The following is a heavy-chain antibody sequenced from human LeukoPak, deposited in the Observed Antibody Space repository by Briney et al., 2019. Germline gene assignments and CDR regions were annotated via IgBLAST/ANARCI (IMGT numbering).Heavy chain of an antibody. CDR3: ARGSGYCSSTSCYTIVWLFDY. CDR1: GYTFTSYD. CDR2: MNPNSGNT. V-gene: IGHV1-8*01. Sequence: ASVKVSCKASGYTFTSYDINWVRQATGQGLEWMGWMNPNSGNTGYAQKFQGRVTMTRNTSISTAYMELSSLRSEDTAVYYCARGSGYCSSTSCYTIVWLFDYWGQGTLVTVSS. J-gene: IGHJ4*02. D-gene: IGHD2-2*02.